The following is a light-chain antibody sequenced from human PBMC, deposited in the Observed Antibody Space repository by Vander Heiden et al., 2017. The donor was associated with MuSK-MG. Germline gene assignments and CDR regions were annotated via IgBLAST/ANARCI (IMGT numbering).Light chain of an antibody. J-gene: IGKJ3*01. CDR3: HQDDDLPFT. Sequence: DIQMTQSPSSLSASVGDRVTITCQASQDISNYLNWYQQKVGKAPKLLIYDASNLETAVPSRFSGSGSGTDFTFTIMSLQPEDIAIYYCHQDDDLPFTFGPGTKVDIK. V-gene: IGKV1-33*01. CDR1: QDISNY. CDR2: DAS.